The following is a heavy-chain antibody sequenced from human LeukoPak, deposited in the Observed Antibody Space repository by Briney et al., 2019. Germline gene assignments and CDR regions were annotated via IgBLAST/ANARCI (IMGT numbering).Heavy chain of an antibody. J-gene: IGHJ4*02. CDR1: GYTFTSYD. CDR3: ARGRSTEDYYFDY. CDR2: MNPNSGNT. D-gene: IGHD5/OR15-5a*01. Sequence: GASVKVSCKASGYTFTSYDINWVRQAPGQGLEWMGWMNPNSGNTGYAQKFQGRVTMTRDTSTSTVYMELSSLRSEDTAVYYCARGRSTEDYYFDYWGQGTLVTVSS. V-gene: IGHV1-8*01.